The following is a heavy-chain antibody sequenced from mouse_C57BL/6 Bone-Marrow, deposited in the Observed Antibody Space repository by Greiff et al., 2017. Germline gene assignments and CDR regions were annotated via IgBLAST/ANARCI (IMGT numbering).Heavy chain of an antibody. Sequence: EVKVVESEGGLVQPGSSMKLSCTASGFTFSDYYMAWVRQVPEKGLEWVANINYDGSSTYYLDSLKSRFIISRDNAKNILYLQMSSLKSEDTATYYCARDQGVFDYWGQGTTLTVSS. CDR1: GFTFSDYY. D-gene: IGHD3-2*02. CDR3: ARDQGVFDY. V-gene: IGHV5-16*01. J-gene: IGHJ2*01. CDR2: INYDGSST.